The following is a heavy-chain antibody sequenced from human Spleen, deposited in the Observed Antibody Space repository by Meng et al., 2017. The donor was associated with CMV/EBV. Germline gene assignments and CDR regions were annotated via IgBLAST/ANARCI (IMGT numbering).Heavy chain of an antibody. Sequence: GESLKISCKGAGYSFTSYWIGWVRQMPGKGLEWMGIIYPGDSDTRYSPSFQGQVTITARKSISTAYLQWSSLNASDTAMYYCARRAIVVVPAAIHNHDAFDIWGQGTMVTVSS. CDR2: IYPGDSDT. D-gene: IGHD2-2*01. CDR3: ARRAIVVVPAAIHNHDAFDI. CDR1: GYSFTSYW. V-gene: IGHV5-51*01. J-gene: IGHJ3*02.